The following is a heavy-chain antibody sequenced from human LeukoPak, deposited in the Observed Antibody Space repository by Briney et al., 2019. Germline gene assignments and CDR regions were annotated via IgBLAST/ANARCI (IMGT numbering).Heavy chain of an antibody. J-gene: IGHJ4*02. CDR3: ASRGHVGSGTYSPYDY. Sequence: GGSLRLSCAASGFSFDDYAMHWVRQAPGKGLEWVSLITWDGGNTYYADSVKGRFTISRDNSKNSLYLQMNSLRAEDTAVYYCASRGHVGSGTYSPYDYWGQGTLVTVSS. V-gene: IGHV3-43D*03. CDR1: GFSFDDYA. D-gene: IGHD3-10*01. CDR2: ITWDGGNT.